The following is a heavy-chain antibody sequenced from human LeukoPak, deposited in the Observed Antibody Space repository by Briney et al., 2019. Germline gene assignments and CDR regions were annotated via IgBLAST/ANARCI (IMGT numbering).Heavy chain of an antibody. D-gene: IGHD3-22*01. Sequence: ASVKVPCKASGGTFSSYAISWVRQAPGQGLEWMGRIIPILGIANYAQKFQGRVTITADKSTSTAYMELSSLRSEDTAVYYCAGDSSGYYYGGYFDYWGQGTLVTVSS. J-gene: IGHJ4*02. CDR3: AGDSSGYYYGGYFDY. V-gene: IGHV1-69*04. CDR2: IIPILGIA. CDR1: GGTFSSYA.